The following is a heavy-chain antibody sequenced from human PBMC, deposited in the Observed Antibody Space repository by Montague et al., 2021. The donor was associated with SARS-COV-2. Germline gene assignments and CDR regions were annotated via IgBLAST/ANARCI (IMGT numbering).Heavy chain of an antibody. CDR3: AGGWLRNGFDP. J-gene: IGHJ5*02. Sequence: CAISGDSVSSNTAAWNWIRQSPSRGLEWLGRTYSRSKWINDFEVSVKSRMTIIAAASENQFPLQRNSVTPEDTAVYYCAGGWLRNGFDPWGQGTLVTVSA. CDR1: GDSVSSNTAA. D-gene: IGHD6-19*01. CDR2: TYSRSKWIN. V-gene: IGHV6-1*01.